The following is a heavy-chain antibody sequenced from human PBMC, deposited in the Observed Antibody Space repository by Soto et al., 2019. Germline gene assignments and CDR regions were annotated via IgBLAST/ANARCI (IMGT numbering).Heavy chain of an antibody. J-gene: IGHJ5*02. CDR3: ARLRCTTTTCFDP. CDR2: ISYSGSA. CDR1: GGSINSGNYY. V-gene: IGHV4-31*03. Sequence: QVQLQESGPGLVKPSQTLSLTCSVSGGSINSGNYYWSWIRQHPGKGLEWIGYISYSGSAHYNPSLRSRVFISVDTSTNQFSLKLSSVTAAATAVYYCARLRCTTTTCFDPRAQGTPVTVSS. D-gene: IGHD2-2*01.